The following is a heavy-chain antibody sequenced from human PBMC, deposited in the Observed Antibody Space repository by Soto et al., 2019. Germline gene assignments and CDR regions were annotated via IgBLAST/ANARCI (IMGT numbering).Heavy chain of an antibody. J-gene: IGHJ6*01. CDR1: SGPSKSHN. CDR3: VRQGIGFLHGLVDV. Sequence: QVQVQQSGPGLVKPSETLSLTCTVSSGPSKSHNWGWIRQPPGRGLEWIGYVYDTWSTSYNPSLKSRVTVSADTSTNRISLTLRFVTAADTAVYYCVRQGIGFLHGLVDVWGQGTMVILSS. D-gene: IGHD3-10*01. V-gene: IGHV4-59*08. CDR2: VYDTWST.